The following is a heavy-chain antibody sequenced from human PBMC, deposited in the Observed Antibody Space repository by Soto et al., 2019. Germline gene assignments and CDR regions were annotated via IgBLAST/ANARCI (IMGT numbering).Heavy chain of an antibody. D-gene: IGHD3-22*01. Sequence: SETLSLTCTVSDGSISNFYWSWIRQPPGKGLEWIGYISSSGNTNYNPSLKSRVSISVDTSKNQFSLNLTSVTAADTAVYYCARAPMVLTRFYFDSWGQGTPATV. J-gene: IGHJ4*02. CDR3: ARAPMVLTRFYFDS. V-gene: IGHV4-59*01. CDR1: DGSISNFY. CDR2: ISSSGNT.